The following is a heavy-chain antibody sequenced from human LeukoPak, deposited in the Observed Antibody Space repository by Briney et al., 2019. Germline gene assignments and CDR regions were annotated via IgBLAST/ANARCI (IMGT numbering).Heavy chain of an antibody. Sequence: GGSLRLSCKGSGYSFTNYWIAWVRQMPGQGLEWMGIIFPGDSDIRYSPSFQGQVTISADKSINTASLQWSRLKASDSAMYYCARHVRAAGYSSGWFFRGHFDYWGQGVLVTVSS. CDR2: IFPGDSDI. V-gene: IGHV5-51*01. CDR3: ARHVRAAGYSSGWFFRGHFDY. J-gene: IGHJ4*02. CDR1: GYSFTNYW. D-gene: IGHD6-19*01.